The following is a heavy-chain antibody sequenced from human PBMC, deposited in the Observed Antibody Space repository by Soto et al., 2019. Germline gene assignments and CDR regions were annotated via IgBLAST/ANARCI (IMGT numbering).Heavy chain of an antibody. D-gene: IGHD3-9*01. CDR2: ITASGGST. V-gene: IGHV3-23*01. J-gene: IGHJ3*02. Sequence: EVQLLESGGELVQPGGSLRLYCAASGLTFRRYAMTWVRQAPGTGLEWVSSITASGGSTYYADSVKGRFAISRDNSKNTLFLQMNRLRAEDTAVYYCAKNGRAVDIIIPTVDAFDILGRGTMVTVSS. CDR3: AKNGRAVDIIIPTVDAFDI. CDR1: GLTFRRYA.